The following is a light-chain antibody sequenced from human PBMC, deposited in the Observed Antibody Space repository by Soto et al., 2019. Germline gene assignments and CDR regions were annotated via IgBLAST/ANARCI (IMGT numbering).Light chain of an antibody. CDR1: QSISSY. J-gene: IGKJ2*01. CDR2: TAS. Sequence: DIQMTQSPSSLSASIGDRVTITCRASQSISSYLNWYQQKPGLAPKLLIYTASSLQSGVPSRFTGSGSGTDFTLTISSLQPEDFATYYCQQSYSSPHTFGQGTKLEIK. V-gene: IGKV1-39*01. CDR3: QQSYSSPHT.